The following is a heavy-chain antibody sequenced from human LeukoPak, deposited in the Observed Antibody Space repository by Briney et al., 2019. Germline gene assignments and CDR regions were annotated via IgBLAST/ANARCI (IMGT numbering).Heavy chain of an antibody. J-gene: IGHJ4*02. CDR2: IKQDGSEK. V-gene: IGHV3-7*03. CDR1: GFTFSSYW. CDR3: ARDHYDILTGYYIDY. D-gene: IGHD3-9*01. Sequence: GGSLRLSCAASGFTFSSYWMSWVRQAPGKGLEWVANIKQDGSEKYYVDSVKGRFTISRDNAKNALYLQMNSLRAEDTAVYYCARDHYDILTGYYIDYWGQGTLVTVSS.